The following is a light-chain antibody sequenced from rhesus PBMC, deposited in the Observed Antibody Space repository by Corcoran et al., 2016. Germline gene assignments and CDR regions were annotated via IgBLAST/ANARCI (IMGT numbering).Light chain of an antibody. Sequence: DIQMTQSPSSLSASVGDRVTITCRASQGISSGLAWSQQKPGKAPKPLIYKASSFQGWVPSRFSGIGAGTVFTLTISSLQPEDFATYYCQQYNSAPWTFGQWTKVEIK. V-gene: IGKV1-21*01. CDR1: QGISSG. CDR3: QQYNSAPWT. J-gene: IGKJ1*01. CDR2: KAS.